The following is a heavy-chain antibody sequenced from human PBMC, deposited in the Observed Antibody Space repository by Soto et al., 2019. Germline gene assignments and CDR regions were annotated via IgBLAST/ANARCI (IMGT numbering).Heavy chain of an antibody. J-gene: IGHJ5*02. D-gene: IGHD3-22*01. CDR1: GYTFTSYG. V-gene: IGHV1-18*04. Sequence: QVQLVQSGAEVKKPGASVKVSCKASGYTFTSYGISWVRQAPGQGLEWMGWISAYNGNTNYAQKLQGRVTMTTDTSASTAYMELRSLRSDDKAVYYCARDRGRYYDSSGYYLNWFAPWGQGTLVTVSS. CDR3: ARDRGRYYDSSGYYLNWFAP. CDR2: ISAYNGNT.